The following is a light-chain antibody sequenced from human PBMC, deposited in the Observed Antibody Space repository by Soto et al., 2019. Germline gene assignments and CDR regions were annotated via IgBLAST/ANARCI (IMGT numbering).Light chain of an antibody. CDR3: ASWDDSLNGVV. CDR2: NNN. CDR1: SSNIGSDT. V-gene: IGLV1-44*01. Sequence: QSVLTQPPSASGTPGQRVTISCSGSSSNIGSDTVNWYQQLPGTAPKLLIYNNNQRPSGVPDRFSGSQSGTSASLAISGLQSEYGADYYCASWDDSLNGVVFGGGTQLTVL. J-gene: IGLJ2*01.